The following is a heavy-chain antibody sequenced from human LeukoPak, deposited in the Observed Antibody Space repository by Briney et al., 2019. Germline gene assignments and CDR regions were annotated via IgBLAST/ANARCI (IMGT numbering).Heavy chain of an antibody. CDR1: GFTSTDYY. J-gene: IGHJ3*02. CDR3: ARDSGDAFDI. CDR2: IGSSGTTI. Sequence: EGSLRLSCAASGFTSTDYYMSWIRQAPGKGLEWVSYIGSSGTTIYYADSVKGRFTISRDNAKNSLYLQIDSLRAEDTAVYYCARDSGDAFDIWGQGTMVTVSS. D-gene: IGHD3-10*01. V-gene: IGHV3-11*04.